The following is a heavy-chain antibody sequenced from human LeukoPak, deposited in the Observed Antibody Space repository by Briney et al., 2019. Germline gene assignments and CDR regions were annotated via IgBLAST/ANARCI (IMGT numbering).Heavy chain of an antibody. V-gene: IGHV3-7*05. CDR3: AKGGVYRNLDY. CDR1: GFTFSNDW. J-gene: IGHJ4*02. CDR2: MRLDGSER. D-gene: IGHD4-11*01. Sequence: TGGTLRLSCAASGFTFSNDWMSWVREAPGRGLEWVGNMRLDGSERYYMDSVNGSFAISRDNAKNTLSLQITSLRAADTTVHYCAKGGVYRNLDYWGQGTLVTVSS.